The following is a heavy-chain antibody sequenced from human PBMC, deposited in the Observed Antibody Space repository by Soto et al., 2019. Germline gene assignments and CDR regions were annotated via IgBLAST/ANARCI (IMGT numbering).Heavy chain of an antibody. CDR1: GFTFSNAW. Sequence: PGGSLRLSCAASGFTFSNAWMSWVRQAPGKGLEWAGRIKSKTDGGTTDYAAPVKGRFTISRDDSKNTLYLQMNSLKTEDTAVYYCLYGMDVWGQGTTVTVSS. CDR2: IKSKTDGGTT. J-gene: IGHJ6*02. V-gene: IGHV3-15*01. CDR3: LYGMDV.